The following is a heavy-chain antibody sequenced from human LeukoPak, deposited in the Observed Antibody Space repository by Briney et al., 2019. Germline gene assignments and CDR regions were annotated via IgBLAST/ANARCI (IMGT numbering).Heavy chain of an antibody. CDR3: ARDGYYGSGSPNWFDP. Sequence: GGSLRLSCAASGFTFSSYSMNWVRQAPGKGLEWVSSISSSSSYIYYADSVKGRFTISRDNAKNSLYLQMNSLRAEDTAVYYCARDGYYGSGSPNWFDPWGQGTLVTVSS. CDR1: GFTFSSYS. D-gene: IGHD3-10*01. CDR2: ISSSSSYI. V-gene: IGHV3-21*01. J-gene: IGHJ5*02.